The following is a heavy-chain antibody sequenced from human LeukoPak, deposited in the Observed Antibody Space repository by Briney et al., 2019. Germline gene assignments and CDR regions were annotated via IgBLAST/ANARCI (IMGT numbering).Heavy chain of an antibody. V-gene: IGHV4-59*01. CDR1: GGSIGSYY. J-gene: IGHJ1*01. Sequence: SETLSLTCSVSGGSIGSYYWSWIRQPPGKGLEWIGHLSNSGSTNYNPSLKSRITISVDTSKNQVSLKLNSVTAADTAVYYCARATETFSWFLQHWGQGTLVTVSS. CDR3: ARATETFSWFLQH. CDR2: LSNSGST. D-gene: IGHD6-13*01.